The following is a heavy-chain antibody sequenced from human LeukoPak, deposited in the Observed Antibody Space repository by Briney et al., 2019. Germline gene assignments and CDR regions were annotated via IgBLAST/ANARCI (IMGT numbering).Heavy chain of an antibody. J-gene: IGHJ4*02. CDR3: ARALMYSSSAIDY. D-gene: IGHD6-6*01. CDR2: IYYSGST. Sequence: SETLSLTCTVSGGSISSGGYYWSWTRQHPGKGLEWIGYIYYSGSTYYNPSLKSRVTISVDTSKNQFSLKLSSVTAADTAVYYCARALMYSSSAIDYWGQGTLVTVSS. V-gene: IGHV4-31*03. CDR1: GGSISSGGYY.